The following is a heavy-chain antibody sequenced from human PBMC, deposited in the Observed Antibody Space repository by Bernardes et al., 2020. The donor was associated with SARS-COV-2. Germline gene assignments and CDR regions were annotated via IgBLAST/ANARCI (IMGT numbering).Heavy chain of an antibody. Sequence: ASVKVSCKASGYTFTSHDIHWVRQAPGQGLEWMGWLNPNSGNTLYSQKFQGRVAMTRDTSINTAYMEVSSLRSEDSAVYFCATEITGFCSGGRCPGLDPWGQGTLVTVSS. CDR2: LNPNSGNT. CDR1: GYTFTSHD. J-gene: IGHJ5*02. V-gene: IGHV1-8*01. CDR3: ATEITGFCSGGRCPGLDP. D-gene: IGHD2-15*01.